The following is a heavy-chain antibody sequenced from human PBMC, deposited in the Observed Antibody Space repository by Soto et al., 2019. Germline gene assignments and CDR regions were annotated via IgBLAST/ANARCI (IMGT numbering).Heavy chain of an antibody. Sequence: GKGLEWVARIKSKTDDGTTDYAAPVKGRFTISRDDSRNSLYLQMNRLKTEDTAVYYFFFDSGDGIRYSVPVSAFWLNRSSDL. CDR2: IKSKTDDGTT. V-gene: IGHV3-15*01. D-gene: IGHD3-9*01. J-gene: IGHJ2*01. CDR3: FFDSGDGIRYSVPVSAFWLNRSSDL.